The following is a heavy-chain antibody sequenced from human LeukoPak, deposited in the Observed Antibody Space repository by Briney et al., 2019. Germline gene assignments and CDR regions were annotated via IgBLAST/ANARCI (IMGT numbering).Heavy chain of an antibody. CDR1: GYTFTNYY. CDR3: ARYPSGWYSFDF. Sequence: ASVKVSCKASGYTFTNYYIHWVRQAPGQGLQWMGIINPSGGSTSYAQQFQGRVTMTRDMSTSTVYMELSSLRSEDTVVYYCARYPSGWYSFDFWGQGTLVTVSS. CDR2: INPSGGST. D-gene: IGHD6-19*01. J-gene: IGHJ4*02. V-gene: IGHV1-46*01.